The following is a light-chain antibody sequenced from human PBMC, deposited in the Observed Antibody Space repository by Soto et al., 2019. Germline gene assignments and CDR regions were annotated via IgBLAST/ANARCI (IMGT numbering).Light chain of an antibody. CDR1: QSVSSY. J-gene: IGKJ4*01. Sequence: EIVLTQSPATLSLSPGERATLSCRASQSVSSYLAWYQQKPGQAPRLLIYDASNRATGIPARFIGSGSGTDFTLTITSLEPEDCAVYYCQQRSNWPSTVGGGTKVEIK. CDR2: DAS. CDR3: QQRSNWPST. V-gene: IGKV3-11*01.